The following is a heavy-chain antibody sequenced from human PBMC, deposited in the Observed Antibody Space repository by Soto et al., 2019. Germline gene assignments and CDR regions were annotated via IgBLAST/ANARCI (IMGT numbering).Heavy chain of an antibody. V-gene: IGHV4-59*11. J-gene: IGHJ4*02. CDR3: ARGGGSPYHDHEFDY. CDR2: IYYRGTT. D-gene: IGHD2-2*01. Sequence: QVQLQESGPGLVKPSETLSLTCSVSGVSTSNHYWTWIRKPPGQGPEWIGCIYYRGTTNYNASFNSRVTISVDTSKHQFSLKVTSVTTADTAVYYCARGGGSPYHDHEFDYWGQGILVTVSS. CDR1: GVSTSNHY.